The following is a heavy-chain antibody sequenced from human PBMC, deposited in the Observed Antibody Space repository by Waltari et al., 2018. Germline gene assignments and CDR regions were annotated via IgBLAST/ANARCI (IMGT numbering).Heavy chain of an antibody. CDR1: GGPISSGGYY. J-gene: IGHJ1*01. Sequence: QVQLQESGPGLVKPSQTLSPTCTVSGGPISSGGYYSSWIRQHPGKGLEWIGYIYQSGSTYYNPSLKSRVTISVDRSKNQFSLKLSSVTAADTAVYYCARIAAAGFEYFQHWGQGTLVTVSS. V-gene: IGHV4-31*03. D-gene: IGHD6-13*01. CDR3: ARIAAAGFEYFQH. CDR2: IYQSGST.